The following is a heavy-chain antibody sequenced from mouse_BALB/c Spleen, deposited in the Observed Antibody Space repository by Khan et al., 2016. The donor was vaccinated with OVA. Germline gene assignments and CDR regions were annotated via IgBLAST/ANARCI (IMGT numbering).Heavy chain of an antibody. Sequence: EVELVESGPELVRPGASVKMSCKASGYTFTSYVIHWVRQKPGQGLEWIGYIYPCNDATKYNENFKGKATLTADKSSSTAYMELTSLTSAVSSVLCCATDYRSDVYFASWGQGTPLTVSS. CDR2: IYPCNDAT. V-gene: IGHV1S136*01. CDR3: ATDYRSDVYFAS. D-gene: IGHD2-12*01. J-gene: IGHJ2*01. CDR1: GYTFTSYV.